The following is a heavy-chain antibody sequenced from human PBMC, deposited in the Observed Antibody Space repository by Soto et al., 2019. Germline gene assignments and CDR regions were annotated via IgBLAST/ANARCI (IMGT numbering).Heavy chain of an antibody. CDR3: ARLGGYESYYYYYGMDV. J-gene: IGHJ6*02. V-gene: IGHV3-30*19. Sequence: PGGSLRLSCAASGFTFSSYGMHWVRQAPGKGLEWVAVISYDGSNKYYADSVKGRFTISRDNSKNTLYLQMNSLRAEDTAVYYCARLGGYESYYYYYGMDVWGQGTTVTVSS. CDR2: ISYDGSNK. D-gene: IGHD5-12*01. CDR1: GFTFSSYG.